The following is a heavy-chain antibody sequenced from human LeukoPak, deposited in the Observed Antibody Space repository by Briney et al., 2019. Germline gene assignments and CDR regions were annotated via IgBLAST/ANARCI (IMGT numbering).Heavy chain of an antibody. CDR2: INPNSGGT. V-gene: IGHV1-2*02. CDR1: GYTFTGYY. Sequence: ASVKVSCKASGYTFTGYYMHWVRQAPGQGLEWMGWINPNSGGTNYAQKFQGRVTTTRDTSISTAYMELSRLRSDDTAVYYCARGGDTVTTPLVYWGQGTLVTVSS. J-gene: IGHJ4*02. CDR3: ARGGDTVTTPLVY. D-gene: IGHD4-11*01.